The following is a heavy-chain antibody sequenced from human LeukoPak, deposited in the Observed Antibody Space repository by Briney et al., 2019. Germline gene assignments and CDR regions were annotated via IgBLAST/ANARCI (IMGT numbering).Heavy chain of an antibody. CDR3: ARVTGGYNLVDY. CDR2: ISNEGSHT. Sequence: GGSLRLSCAASGFTFSSYWMHWVRHPPGKGLVWVARISNEGSHTFYADSVKGRFAMSRDNTKDTLYLQMNSLRAEDTGVYFCARVTGGYNLVDYWGQGTLVTVSS. V-gene: IGHV3-74*01. J-gene: IGHJ4*02. CDR1: GFTFSSYW. D-gene: IGHD5-24*01.